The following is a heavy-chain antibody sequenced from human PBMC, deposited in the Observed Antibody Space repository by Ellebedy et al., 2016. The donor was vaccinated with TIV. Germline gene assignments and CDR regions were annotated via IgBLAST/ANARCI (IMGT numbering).Heavy chain of an antibody. D-gene: IGHD2-21*01. CDR3: ARSIPKPNYYYAMDV. Sequence: PGGSLRLSCAASGFTFSSYCMHWARQAPGKGLEWVALIRYDGSKRYYADSVKGRFTISRDNPKNTLYLQMNSLGAEDTAVYYCARSIPKPNYYYAMDVWGQGTTVTVSS. V-gene: IGHV3-33*01. CDR1: GFTFSSYC. CDR2: IRYDGSKR. J-gene: IGHJ6*02.